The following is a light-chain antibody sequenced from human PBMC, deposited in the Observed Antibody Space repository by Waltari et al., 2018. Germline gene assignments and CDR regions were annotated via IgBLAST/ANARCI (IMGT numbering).Light chain of an antibody. V-gene: IGKV1-33*01. CDR1: RDINNY. Sequence: DIQMTQSPSSLSASVGDRVTITCQASRDINNYLNWYQQKPGKAPKLLIYDASTLETGVPSRFSGSGSGTDFVFTISRLQPEDVATYYCQKYNSAPWTFGQGTRVEIK. J-gene: IGKJ1*01. CDR2: DAS. CDR3: QKYNSAPWT.